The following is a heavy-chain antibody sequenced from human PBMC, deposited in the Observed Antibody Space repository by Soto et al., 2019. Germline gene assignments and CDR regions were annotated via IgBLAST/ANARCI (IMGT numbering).Heavy chain of an antibody. CDR2: ISYDGSNK. D-gene: IGHD4-17*01. J-gene: IGHJ3*02. Sequence: QVQLVESGGGVVQPGRSLRLSCAASGFTFSSYAMHWVRQAPGKGLEWVAVISYDGSNKYYADSVKGRFTISRDNSKNTLYLQMNSLRAEDTAVYYCARVRATVTTLDAFDIWGQGTMVTVSS. V-gene: IGHV3-30-3*01. CDR3: ARVRATVTTLDAFDI. CDR1: GFTFSSYA.